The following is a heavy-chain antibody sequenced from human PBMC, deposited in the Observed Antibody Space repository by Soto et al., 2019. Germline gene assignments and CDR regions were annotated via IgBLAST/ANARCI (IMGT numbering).Heavy chain of an antibody. CDR1: GFTFSSYW. J-gene: IGHJ4*02. D-gene: IGHD2-2*02. CDR2: IKQDGSEK. Sequence: GGSLRLSCAASGFTFSSYWMSWVRQAPGKGLEWVANIKQDGSEKYYVDSVKGRFTISRDNARSSLYLQMNSLRAEDTAVYYCARDSTSCYTCFDYWGQGTLVTVSS. CDR3: ARDSTSCYTCFDY. V-gene: IGHV3-7*01.